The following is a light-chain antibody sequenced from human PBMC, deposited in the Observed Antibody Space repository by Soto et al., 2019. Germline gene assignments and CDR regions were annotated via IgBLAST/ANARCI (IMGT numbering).Light chain of an antibody. Sequence: DIQMTQSPSSLSAYVGDRVSITCRASQNINTRLYWFYQKAGEAPKLLIYAASILHSGVPSRFSGSGSGTDFTLTISSLQPEDFATYYCQQSYNHPVTFGQGTRVDIK. CDR1: QNINTR. J-gene: IGKJ5*01. CDR3: QQSYNHPVT. V-gene: IGKV1-39*01. CDR2: AAS.